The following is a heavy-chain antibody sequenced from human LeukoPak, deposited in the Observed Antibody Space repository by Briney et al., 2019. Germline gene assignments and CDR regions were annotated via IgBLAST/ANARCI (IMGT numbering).Heavy chain of an antibody. D-gene: IGHD2-2*01. Sequence: GGSLRLSCAASGFTFSSYEMNWVRQAPGKGLEWVSYISSSGSTIYYADSVKGRFTISRDNAKNSLYLQMNSLRAEDTAVYYCARARRYCSSTSCYPEPEFDYWGQGTLVTVSS. J-gene: IGHJ4*02. CDR1: GFTFSSYE. CDR2: ISSSGSTI. V-gene: IGHV3-48*03. CDR3: ARARRYCSSTSCYPEPEFDY.